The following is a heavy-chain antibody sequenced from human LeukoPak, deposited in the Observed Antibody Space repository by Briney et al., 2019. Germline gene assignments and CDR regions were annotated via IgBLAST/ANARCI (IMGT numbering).Heavy chain of an antibody. D-gene: IGHD3-16*02. CDR1: GFTFCSYT. CDR2: ISDDVSNK. V-gene: IGHV3-30-3*01. J-gene: IGHJ4*02. Sequence: VRSLRLSCAASGFTFCSYTMHCVRQAPGKGLGWGAVISDDVSNKYYADSVKGRFTTSRDTTKSTLYMRMSSVRAEDTGVYYCVREFIGYYFDSWGQGTLGTVSS. CDR3: VREFIGYYFDS.